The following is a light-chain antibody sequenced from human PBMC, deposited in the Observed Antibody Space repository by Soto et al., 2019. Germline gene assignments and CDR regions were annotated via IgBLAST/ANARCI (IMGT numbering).Light chain of an antibody. CDR2: WAS. CDR3: QQYYSTPIT. J-gene: IGKJ5*01. V-gene: IGKV4-1*01. Sequence: DIVMTQSPDSLAVSLGERATINCKSSQSVLYSSNNKNYLAWYQQKPGQPTKLLIYWASTRESGVPDLFSGSGSVTDFTLTISSLQDEDVAVYYCQQYYSTPITFGQGTRLEIK. CDR1: QSVLYSSNNKNY.